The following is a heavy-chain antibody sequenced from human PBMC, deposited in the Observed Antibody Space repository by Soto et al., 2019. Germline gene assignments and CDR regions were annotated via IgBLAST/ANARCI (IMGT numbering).Heavy chain of an antibody. CDR2: INHSGST. Sequence: SETLSLTCAVYGGSFSGYYWSWIRQPPGKGLEWIGEINHSGSTNYNPSLKSRVTISVDTSKNQFSLKLSSVTAADTAVYYCARYGPNWNYYYSYLDVWGKGTTVTVSS. CDR1: GGSFSGYY. J-gene: IGHJ6*03. CDR3: ARYGPNWNYYYSYLDV. V-gene: IGHV4-34*01. D-gene: IGHD1-20*01.